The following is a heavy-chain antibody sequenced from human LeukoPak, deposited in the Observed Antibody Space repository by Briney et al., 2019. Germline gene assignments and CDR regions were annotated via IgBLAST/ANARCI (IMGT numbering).Heavy chain of an antibody. CDR2: INHSGST. Sequence: PSETLSLTCAVYGGSFSGYYWSWIRQPPGKGLEWIGEINHSGSTNYNPSLKSRVTISVDTSKNQFSLKLSSVTAADTAVYCCARAKYSSGWYKLNWFDPWGQGTLVTVSS. D-gene: IGHD6-19*01. CDR3: ARAKYSSGWYKLNWFDP. V-gene: IGHV4-34*01. J-gene: IGHJ5*02. CDR1: GGSFSGYY.